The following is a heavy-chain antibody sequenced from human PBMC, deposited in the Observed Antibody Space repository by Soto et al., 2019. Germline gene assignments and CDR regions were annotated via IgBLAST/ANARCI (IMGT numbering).Heavy chain of an antibody. J-gene: IGHJ4*02. Sequence: QVQLVESGGGVVQPGRSLRLSCAASGFTFSSYGMHWVRQAPGKGLEWVAVISYDGSNKYYADSVKGRFTISRDNSKNTLYLQMNSLRAEDTAVYYCATISVWGQGTLVTVSS. CDR2: ISYDGSNK. D-gene: IGHD2-21*01. CDR3: ATISV. CDR1: GFTFSSYG. V-gene: IGHV3-30*03.